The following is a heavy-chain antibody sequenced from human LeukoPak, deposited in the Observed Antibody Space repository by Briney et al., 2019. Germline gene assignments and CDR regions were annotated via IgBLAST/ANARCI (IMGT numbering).Heavy chain of an antibody. CDR3: ARRPEPYYYYGANDAFDI. CDR1: GGSISSYY. J-gene: IGHJ3*02. D-gene: IGHD4-17*01. Sequence: PSETLSLTCTVSGGSISSYYWSWIRQPPGKGLEWIGYIYYSGGINYNPSLKSRVTISVDTSKNQFSLKLSSVTAADTAVYYCARRPEPYYYYGANDAFDIWGQGTMVTVSS. V-gene: IGHV4-59*08. CDR2: IYYSGGI.